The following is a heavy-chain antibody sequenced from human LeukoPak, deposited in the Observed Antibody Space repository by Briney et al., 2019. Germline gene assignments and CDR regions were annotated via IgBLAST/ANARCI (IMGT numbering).Heavy chain of an antibody. V-gene: IGHV5-51*01. CDR3: VRRLLTRDRGGSFDL. J-gene: IGHJ5*02. CDR2: IDPSDSNN. CDR1: GYSFSSSW. D-gene: IGHD4/OR15-4a*01. Sequence: GGSLKISCKGSGYSFSSSWIAWGRQMPGKGLEWIGIIDPSDSNNRYSPSFQGQVTMSVDKSISTAYLQWGSLKASDTAMYYCVRRLLTRDRGGSFDLWGQGTLVSVSS.